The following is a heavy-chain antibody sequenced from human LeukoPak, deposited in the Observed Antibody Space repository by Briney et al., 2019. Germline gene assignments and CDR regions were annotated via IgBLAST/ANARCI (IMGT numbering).Heavy chain of an antibody. V-gene: IGHV3-21*01. CDR1: GFTFSSYS. CDR3: AREGTVYGSDDAFDI. D-gene: IGHD3-10*01. J-gene: IGHJ3*02. Sequence: GGSLRLSCAASGFTFSSYSMNWVRQAPGKGLEWVSSISSSSSYIYYADSVKGRFTISRDNAKNSLYLQMNSLRAEDTAVYYCAREGTVYGSDDAFDIWGQGTMVTVSS. CDR2: ISSSSSYI.